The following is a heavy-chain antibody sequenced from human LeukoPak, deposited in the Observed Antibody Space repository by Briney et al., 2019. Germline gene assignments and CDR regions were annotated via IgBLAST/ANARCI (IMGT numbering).Heavy chain of an antibody. CDR3: ARLSTVDFWSPFDY. CDR1: GFTVSSSQ. D-gene: IGHD3-3*01. V-gene: IGHV3-7*05. J-gene: IGHJ4*02. CDR2: IRQDGSEK. Sequence: PGGSLRLSCAASGFTVSSSQMSWVRQAPGKGLEWVANIRQDGSEKNYVDSVKGRFTISRDDAKTSLYLQMNSLRAEDTALYYCARLSTVDFWSPFDYWGQGTLVTVSS.